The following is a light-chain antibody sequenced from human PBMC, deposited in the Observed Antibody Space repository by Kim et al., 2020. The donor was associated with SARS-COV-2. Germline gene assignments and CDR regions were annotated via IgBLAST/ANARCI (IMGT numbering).Light chain of an antibody. CDR2: SAS. CDR3: QQYGDSPRYT. V-gene: IGKV3-20*01. J-gene: IGKJ2*01. Sequence: EIVLMQSPGTLSLSTGERATISCGASQTISRSYFAWYQQKPGQAPRLLIYSASARATGIPDRFSGSGSGTDFTLTISSLEPEDFAVYYCQQYGDSPRYTFGQGTKLEI. CDR1: QTISRSY.